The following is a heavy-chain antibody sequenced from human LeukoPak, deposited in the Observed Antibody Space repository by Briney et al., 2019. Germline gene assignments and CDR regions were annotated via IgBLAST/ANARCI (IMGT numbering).Heavy chain of an antibody. J-gene: IGHJ3*02. CDR3: TRGAPQADVFDI. V-gene: IGHV3-15*01. CDR1: GFTFSVTW. CDR2: FKSKVAGGTT. D-gene: IGHD1-26*01. Sequence: GGSLRLSCAASGFTFSVTWMSWVRQAPGRGLEWVGRFKSKVAGGTTDYAAPIAGRFTISRDDSKNMLYLQMNSLKTEDTGVYYCTRGAPQADVFDIWGQGTMVTVSS.